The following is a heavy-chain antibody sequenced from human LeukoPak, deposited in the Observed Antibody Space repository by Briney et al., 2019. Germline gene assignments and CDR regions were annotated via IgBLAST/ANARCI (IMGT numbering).Heavy chain of an antibody. V-gene: IGHV1-18*01. CDR3: ARPIRDILTGYYVGYFDY. Sequence: ASVKVSCKASGYTFTSYGISWVRQAPGQGLEWMGWISAYNGNPNYAQKLQGRVTMTTDTSPSTAYMELRSLRSDDTAVYYCARPIRDILTGYYVGYFDYWGQGTLVTVSS. D-gene: IGHD3-9*01. CDR2: ISAYNGNP. J-gene: IGHJ4*02. CDR1: GYTFTSYG.